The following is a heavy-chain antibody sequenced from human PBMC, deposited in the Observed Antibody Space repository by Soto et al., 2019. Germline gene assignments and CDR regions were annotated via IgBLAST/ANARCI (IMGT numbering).Heavy chain of an antibody. Sequence: GGSLRLSCAASGFTFDDYAMHWVRQAPGKGLEWVSGISGSGGSTYYADSVKGRFTISRDNSKNTLYLQMNSLRAEDTAVYYCAKGRRYDNYGSGNTLDYWGQGTLVTVSS. J-gene: IGHJ4*02. V-gene: IGHV3-23*01. CDR3: AKGRRYDNYGSGNTLDY. CDR1: GFTFDDYA. CDR2: ISGSGGST. D-gene: IGHD3-10*01.